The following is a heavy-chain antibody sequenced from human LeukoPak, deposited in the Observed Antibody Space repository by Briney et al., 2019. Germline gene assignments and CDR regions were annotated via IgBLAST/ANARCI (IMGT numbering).Heavy chain of an antibody. CDR2: TRDKAGGYTT. Sequence: GGSLRLSCAASGVTLSDHHMDWVRQAPGKGLEWVGRTRDKAGGYTTEYAASVKGRFTISRDDSKTLVYLQMNSLRTEDTAVYFCARDGAEGDNSAFDMWGQGTVVTVSS. CDR1: GVTLSDHH. CDR3: ARDGAEGDNSAFDM. D-gene: IGHD3-22*01. J-gene: IGHJ3*02. V-gene: IGHV3-72*01.